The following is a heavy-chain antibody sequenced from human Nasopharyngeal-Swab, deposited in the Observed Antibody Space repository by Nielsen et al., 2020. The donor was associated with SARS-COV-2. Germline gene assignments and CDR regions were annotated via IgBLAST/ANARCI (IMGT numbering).Heavy chain of an antibody. Sequence: GGSLRLSCKGSGYSFTSYWISWVRQMPGKGLEWLGRIDPSDSYTNYSPSFQGHVTISADKSISTAYLQWNSLKAPDTAMYYWAKRAYCSGGKHYSHYYYYMDVWGKGTTVTVSS. V-gene: IGHV5-10-1*01. CDR2: IDPSDSYT. J-gene: IGHJ6*03. D-gene: IGHD2-15*01. CDR3: AKRAYCSGGKHYSHYYYYMDV. CDR1: GYSFTSYW.